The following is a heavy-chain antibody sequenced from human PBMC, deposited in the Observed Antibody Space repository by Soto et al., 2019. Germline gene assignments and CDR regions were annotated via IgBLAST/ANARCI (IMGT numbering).Heavy chain of an antibody. CDR3: ARDRDGYNYAFDI. V-gene: IGHV4-38-2*02. J-gene: IGHJ3*02. CDR1: GYSISSGHY. CDR2: IYHSGST. D-gene: IGHD5-12*01. Sequence: SETLSLTCAVSGYSISSGHYWAWIRQPPGKGLEWLGSIYHSGSTYQKPSLKSRVTISVDTSKNKFSLNLSSLTAADTAVYYCARDRDGYNYAFDIWGHGTVVTVSS.